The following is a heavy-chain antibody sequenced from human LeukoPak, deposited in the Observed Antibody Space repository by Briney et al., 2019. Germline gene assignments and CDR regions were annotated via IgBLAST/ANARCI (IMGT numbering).Heavy chain of an antibody. V-gene: IGHV3-21*01. D-gene: IGHD5-18*01. CDR2: ISSSSSYI. Sequence: PGGSLRLSCAASGFTFNSYSMNWVRQAPGKGLEWVSSISSSSSYIYYADSVKGRFTISRDNAKNSLYLQMNSLRAEDTAAYYCARDGASHEIQLWYAFDIWGQGTMVTVSS. J-gene: IGHJ3*02. CDR1: GFTFNSYS. CDR3: ARDGASHEIQLWYAFDI.